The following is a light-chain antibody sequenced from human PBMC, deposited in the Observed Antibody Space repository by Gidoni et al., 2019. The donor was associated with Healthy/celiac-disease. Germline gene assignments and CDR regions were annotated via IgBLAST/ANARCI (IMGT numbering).Light chain of an antibody. CDR1: QDISNY. Sequence: DIQMTQSPSSLSASVGDRVTINCQTSQDISNYLNSYQQKPGQAPKLLIYDAANLETGVPSRFSGSGSGTDFTFTIRSLQPEDIAIYYCQQYDNPPRTFGGGTKVEIK. CDR3: QQYDNPPRT. V-gene: IGKV1-33*01. J-gene: IGKJ4*01. CDR2: DAA.